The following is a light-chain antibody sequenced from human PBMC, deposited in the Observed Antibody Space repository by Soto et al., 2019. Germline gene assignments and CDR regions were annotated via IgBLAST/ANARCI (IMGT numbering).Light chain of an antibody. Sequence: EIVLTQSPGTLSLSPGESATLYCRASQTVSSYFLAWYQQRPGQAPRLLIYGAFTRATGIPDRFTGSGSGADFTLTISSLEPEDFAVYYCQQRSSWPLITFGQGTRREIK. CDR3: QQRSSWPLIT. V-gene: IGKV3-11*01. CDR2: GAF. J-gene: IGKJ5*01. CDR1: QTVSSY.